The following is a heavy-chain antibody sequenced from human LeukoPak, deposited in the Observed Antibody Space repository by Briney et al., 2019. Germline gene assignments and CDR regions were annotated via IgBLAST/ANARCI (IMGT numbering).Heavy chain of an antibody. Sequence: SDPLSLICTVSGDSISFYYWSWIRQPPGKALEWMGYINYSGNTTYKPSFKSRVTISVDTSKNQFSLRLTAVTAADTAVYYCARAGRQDDVYFDCWGQATLVTASS. CDR1: GDSISFYY. CDR3: ARAGRQDDVYFDC. CDR2: INYSGNT. D-gene: IGHD1-1*01. J-gene: IGHJ4*02. V-gene: IGHV4-59*07.